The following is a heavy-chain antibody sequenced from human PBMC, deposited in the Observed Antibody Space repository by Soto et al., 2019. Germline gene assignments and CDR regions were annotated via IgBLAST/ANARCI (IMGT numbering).Heavy chain of an antibody. CDR2: INHSGST. D-gene: IGHD6-13*01. J-gene: IGHJ5*02. V-gene: IGHV4-34*01. CDR1: GGSFSGYY. Sequence: PSYTLSLTCAVYGGSFSGYYWSWIRQPPGKGLEWIGEINHSGSTNYNPSLKSRVTISVDTSKNQFSLKLSSVTAADTAVYYCARGESIEAAGTYNWFDPWGQGTLVTASS. CDR3: ARGESIEAAGTYNWFDP.